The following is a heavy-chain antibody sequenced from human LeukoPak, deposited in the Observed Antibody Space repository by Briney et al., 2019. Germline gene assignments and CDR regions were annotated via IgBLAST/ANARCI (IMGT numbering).Heavy chain of an antibody. CDR1: GGSISSSSYY. D-gene: IGHD3-10*01. CDR3: ARRAPDDRNHYSNGGVV. Sequence: SETLSLTCTVSGGSISSSSYYWGWIRQPPGKGLEWIGSIYYSGSTYYNPSLKSRVTISVGTSKNQFSLKLSSVTAADTAVYYCARRAPDDRNHYSNGGVVWGKGTTVTISS. J-gene: IGHJ6*04. CDR2: IYYSGST. V-gene: IGHV4-39*07.